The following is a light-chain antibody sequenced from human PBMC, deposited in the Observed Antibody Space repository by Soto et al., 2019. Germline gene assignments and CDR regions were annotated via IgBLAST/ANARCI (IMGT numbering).Light chain of an antibody. CDR1: QSVSSN. J-gene: IGKJ3*01. V-gene: IGKV3-15*01. CDR2: DAS. Sequence: EIGMTQSPATLSVSPGERATLSCRASQSVSSNLAWYQQKPGQAPRLLIYDASTRATGIPARFSGSGSGTEFTLTISSLQSEDFAVYYCQQYNNWPVTFGPATKVDIK. CDR3: QQYNNWPVT.